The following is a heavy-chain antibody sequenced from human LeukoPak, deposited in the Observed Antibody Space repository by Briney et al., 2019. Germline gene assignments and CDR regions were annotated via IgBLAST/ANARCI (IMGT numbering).Heavy chain of an antibody. Sequence: ASVEVSCKASGYTFTSYGISWVRQAPGQGLEWMGWISAYNGNTNYAQKLQGRVTMTTDTSTSTAYMELRSLRSDDTAVYYCAXXXXXDFWSGYRNNWFDPWGQGTLVTVSS. CDR3: AXXXXXDFWSGYRNNWFDP. D-gene: IGHD3-3*01. V-gene: IGHV1-18*01. J-gene: IGHJ5*02. CDR1: GYTFTSYG. CDR2: ISAYNGNT.